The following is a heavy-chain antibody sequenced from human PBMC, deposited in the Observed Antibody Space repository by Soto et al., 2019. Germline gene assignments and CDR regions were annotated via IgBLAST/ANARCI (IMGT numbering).Heavy chain of an antibody. V-gene: IGHV3-21*03. CDR2: ISSGGSYI. CDR1: GFIFSNYS. Sequence: EVQLVESRGGLVKPGGALRLSCAAAGFIFSNYSMNWVRQAPGKGLEWVSSISSGGSYIHYADSVKGRFTISRDNAKNSLYLQMNSLSTEDTAVYYCARDRWPVRWGDVWGKGTTVTVSS. D-gene: IGHD2-15*01. J-gene: IGHJ6*04. CDR3: ARDRWPVRWGDV.